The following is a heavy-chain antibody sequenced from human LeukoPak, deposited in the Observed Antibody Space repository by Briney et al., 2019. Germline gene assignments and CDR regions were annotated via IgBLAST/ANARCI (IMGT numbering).Heavy chain of an antibody. CDR1: GFTFSSFA. CDR3: AKERRWTIFRGYFDY. D-gene: IGHD3-3*01. Sequence: GGSLRLSCAASGFTFSSFAMSWVRQAPGKGLEWVSAISGSGSSTYYADSVKGRFTISRDNSKNTLYLQMNSLRAEDTAVYYCAKERRWTIFRGYFDYWGQGTLVTVS. J-gene: IGHJ4*02. CDR2: ISGSGSST. V-gene: IGHV3-23*01.